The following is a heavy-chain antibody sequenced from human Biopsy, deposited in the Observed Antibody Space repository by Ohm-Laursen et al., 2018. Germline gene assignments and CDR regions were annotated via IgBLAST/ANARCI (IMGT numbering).Heavy chain of an antibody. Sequence: TLSLTCTVSGVSISVDGYYWAWIRQLPGKGLDWIGHIYHSGTTYYNPSLKSRLTMSADTSKNEFSLRLRSVTAADAAVYFCATFRASCDTTQGGDYWGQGTLVTVSS. V-gene: IGHV4-31*03. CDR3: ATFRASCDTTQGGDY. J-gene: IGHJ4*02. D-gene: IGHD3-10*01. CDR2: IYHSGTT. CDR1: GVSISVDGYY.